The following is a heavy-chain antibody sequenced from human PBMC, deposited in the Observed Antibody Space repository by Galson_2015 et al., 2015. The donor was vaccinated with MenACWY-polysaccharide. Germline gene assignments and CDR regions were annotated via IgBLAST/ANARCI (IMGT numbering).Heavy chain of an antibody. Sequence: PALVKPTQTLRLTCTFSGFSLTTSGVCVGWIRQPPGKALEWLALISWDDVEKYGTSVRRRVSISKDTSKNQVVLTMTNVDPMDTATYYCGRMQGLKVVSPYFDYWGQGMLVTVSP. CDR3: GRMQGLKVVSPYFDY. V-gene: IGHV2-70*01. D-gene: IGHD3-22*01. CDR1: GFSLTTSGVC. J-gene: IGHJ4*02. CDR2: ISWDDVE.